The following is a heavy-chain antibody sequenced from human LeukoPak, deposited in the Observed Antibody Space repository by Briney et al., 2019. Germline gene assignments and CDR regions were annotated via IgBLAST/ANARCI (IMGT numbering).Heavy chain of an antibody. V-gene: IGHV4-39*01. J-gene: IGHJ4*02. CDR1: GGSISSSSYY. Sequence: SETLSLTCTVSGGSISSSSYYWGWIRQPPGKGLEWIGSIYYSGSTYYNPSLKSRVTISVDTSKNQFSLKLSSVTAADTAVYYCARSVGARARSRYYFDYWGQGTLVTVSS. CDR3: ARSVGARARSRYYFDY. CDR2: IYYSGST. D-gene: IGHD1-26*01.